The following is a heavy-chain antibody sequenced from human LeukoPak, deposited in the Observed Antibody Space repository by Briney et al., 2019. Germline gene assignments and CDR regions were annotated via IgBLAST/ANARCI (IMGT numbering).Heavy chain of an antibody. CDR2: VYTSGST. CDR1: GVSISSGSYY. J-gene: IGHJ4*02. D-gene: IGHD3-22*01. CDR3: AKAHQEYYDSSGYYH. V-gene: IGHV4-61*02. Sequence: PSETLSLTCTVSGVSISSGSYYWSWIRQPAGKGLEWIGRVYTSGSTNYNPSLKSRVTISLDTSKNQFSLKLSSVTAADTAVYFCAKAHQEYYDSSGYYHWGQGTLVTVSS.